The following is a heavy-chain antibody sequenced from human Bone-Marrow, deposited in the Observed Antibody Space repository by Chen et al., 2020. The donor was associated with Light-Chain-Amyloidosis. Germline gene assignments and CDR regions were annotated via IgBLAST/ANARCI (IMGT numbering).Heavy chain of an antibody. CDR3: VRRDVRWNIDF. Sequence: QVQLQESGPGLVKPSGTLSLTSPVAVASVRSGYHYWTWIRQPPGDRLEWIGYIYYTGSTKYNPSLESRSAISIDTSKNQFSLKVNSVTAADTAVYDCVRRDVRWNIDFWGQGALVTVSS. J-gene: IGHJ4*02. D-gene: IGHD1-1*01. V-gene: IGHV4-61*01. CDR1: VASVRSGYHY. CDR2: IYYTGST.